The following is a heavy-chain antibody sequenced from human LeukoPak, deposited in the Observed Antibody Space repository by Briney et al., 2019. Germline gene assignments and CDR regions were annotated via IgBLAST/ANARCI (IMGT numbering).Heavy chain of an antibody. CDR2: ISGSGGST. Sequence: GGSLRLSCAASGFTFSNYAMSWVRQAPGKGLEWVSGISGSGGSTYYADSVKGRFTISRDNSKNTLFLQMYSLRAEDTAIYYCAKSKEDCCGSFDPWGQGSLVTVSS. J-gene: IGHJ5*02. CDR1: GFTFSNYA. D-gene: IGHD2-15*01. CDR3: AKSKEDCCGSFDP. V-gene: IGHV3-23*01.